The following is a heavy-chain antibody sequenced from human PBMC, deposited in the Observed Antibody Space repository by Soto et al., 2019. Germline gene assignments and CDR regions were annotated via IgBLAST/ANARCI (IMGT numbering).Heavy chain of an antibody. D-gene: IGHD6-13*01. V-gene: IGHV6-1*01. J-gene: IGHJ5*02. Sequence: SQTLSLTCAISGDSVSSNSAAWNWIRQSQSRGLEWLGRTYYRSKWYNDYAVSVKSRITINPDTSKNQFSLQLNSVTPEDSAVYYCARGRGPRIAAAGNNWFDPWGQGTLVTVSS. CDR2: TYYRSKWYN. CDR3: ARGRGPRIAAAGNNWFDP. CDR1: GDSVSSNSAA.